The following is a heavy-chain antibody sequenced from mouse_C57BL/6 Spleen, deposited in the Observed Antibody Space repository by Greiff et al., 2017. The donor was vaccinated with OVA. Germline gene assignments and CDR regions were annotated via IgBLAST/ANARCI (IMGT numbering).Heavy chain of an antibody. CDR2: IDPETGGT. CDR1: GYTFTDYE. Sequence: QVQLQQSGAELVRPGASVTLSCKASGYTFTDYEMHWVKQTPVHGLEWIGAIDPETGGTAYNQKFKGKAILTADKSSSTAYMELRSLTSEDSAVYYCTRSYYYGSSPWFACWGQGTLVTVSA. V-gene: IGHV1-15*01. CDR3: TRSYYYGSSPWFAC. J-gene: IGHJ3*01. D-gene: IGHD1-1*01.